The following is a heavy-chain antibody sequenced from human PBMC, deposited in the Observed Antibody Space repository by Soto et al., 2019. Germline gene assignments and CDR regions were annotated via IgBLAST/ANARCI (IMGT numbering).Heavy chain of an antibody. CDR2: IIPIFGTA. V-gene: IGHV1-69*13. D-gene: IGHD6-6*01. Sequence: GASVKVSCKASGGTFSSYAISWVRQAPGQGLEWMGGIIPIFGTANYAQKFQGRDTITADESTSTAYMELSSLRSEDTAVYYCARLSGYSSSSGPFDIWGQGTMVTVSS. CDR1: GGTFSSYA. CDR3: ARLSGYSSSSGPFDI. J-gene: IGHJ3*02.